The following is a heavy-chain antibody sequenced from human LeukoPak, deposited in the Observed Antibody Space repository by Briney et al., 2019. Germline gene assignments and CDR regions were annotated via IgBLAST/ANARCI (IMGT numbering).Heavy chain of an antibody. V-gene: IGHV1-8*01. D-gene: IGHD3-9*01. J-gene: IGHJ5*02. CDR1: GYTFTSYD. CDR3: ARGARRYFSSEYWFGP. Sequence: ASVKVSCKASGYTFTSYDINWVRQATGQGLEWMGWMNPNSGNTGYVQKFQGRVTMTRNTSISTAYMELSSLRSEDTAVYYCARGARRYFSSEYWFGPWGQGTLVTVSS. CDR2: MNPNSGNT.